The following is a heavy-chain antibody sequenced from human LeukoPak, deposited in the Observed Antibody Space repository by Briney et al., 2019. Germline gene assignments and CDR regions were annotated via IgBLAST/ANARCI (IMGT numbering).Heavy chain of an antibody. CDR2: INQDGSEK. J-gene: IGHJ4*02. CDR1: GFTFSSYA. CDR3: ARAVSTGTVDY. D-gene: IGHD1-1*01. Sequence: PGGSLRLSCATSGFTFSSYAMSWVRQAPGKGLEWVANINQDGSEKYYVDSVEGRFTISKDNAKNSLYLQMNSLRAEDTAVYYCARAVSTGTVDYWGQGTLVTVSS. V-gene: IGHV3-7*01.